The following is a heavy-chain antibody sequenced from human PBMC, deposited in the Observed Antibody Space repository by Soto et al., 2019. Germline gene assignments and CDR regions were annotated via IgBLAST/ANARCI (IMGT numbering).Heavy chain of an antibody. J-gene: IGHJ5*02. CDR3: ARQLSGYSYGPIPNWFDP. CDR2: IIPIFGTA. V-gene: IGHV1-69*13. CDR1: GGTYSSYA. Sequence: SVKVSCKASGGTYSSYAISWVRQAPGQGLEWMGGIIPIFGTANYAQKFQGRVTITADESTSTAYMELSSLRSEDTAVYYCARQLSGYSYGPIPNWFDPWGQGTLVTVSS. D-gene: IGHD5-18*01.